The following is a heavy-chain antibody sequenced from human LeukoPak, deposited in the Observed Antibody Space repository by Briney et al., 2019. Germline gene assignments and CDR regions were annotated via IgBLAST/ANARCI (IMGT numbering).Heavy chain of an antibody. CDR2: ISSSGSTI. Sequence: SGGSLRLSCAASGFTFSDYYMSWIRQAPGKGLEWVSYISSSGSTIYYADSVKGRFTISRDNAKNSLYLQMNSLRAEDTAVYYCARGTPSVVYYYDSSGYYDYWGQGTLVTVSS. D-gene: IGHD3-22*01. V-gene: IGHV3-11*01. CDR1: GFTFSDYY. J-gene: IGHJ4*02. CDR3: ARGTPSVVYYYDSSGYYDY.